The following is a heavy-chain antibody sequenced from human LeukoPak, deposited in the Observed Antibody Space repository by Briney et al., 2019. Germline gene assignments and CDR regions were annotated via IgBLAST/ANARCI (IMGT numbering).Heavy chain of an antibody. CDR2: IYYRGST. CDR3: ARARIQLWSYYFDY. Sequence: PSETLSLTCTVSGGSISSYYWSWIRQPPGKGLEWIGYIYYRGSTNYNPSLKSRVTISVDTSKNQFSLKLSSVTAADTAVYYCARARIQLWSYYFDYWGQGTLVTVSS. D-gene: IGHD5-18*01. CDR1: GGSISSYY. V-gene: IGHV4-59*01. J-gene: IGHJ4*02.